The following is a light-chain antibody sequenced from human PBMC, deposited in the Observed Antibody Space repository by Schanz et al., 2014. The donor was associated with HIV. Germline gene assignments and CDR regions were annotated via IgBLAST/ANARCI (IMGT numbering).Light chain of an antibody. CDR2: SNH. CDR3: QSCDISLSGVV. Sequence: QSVVTQPPSASGTPGQRVTISCSGSSSDIGSNTVNWYQQLPGTAPRLLIYSNHQRPSGVPDRFSGSKSGTSASLAITGLQAEDEADYYCQSCDISLSGVVFGGGTKLTVL. V-gene: IGLV1-44*01. CDR1: SSDIGSNT. J-gene: IGLJ2*01.